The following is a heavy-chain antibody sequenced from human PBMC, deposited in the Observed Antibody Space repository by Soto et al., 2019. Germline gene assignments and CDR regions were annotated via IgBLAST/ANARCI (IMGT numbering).Heavy chain of an antibody. CDR1: GGTFSSYA. CDR3: ARETLGHSSSSGIDY. V-gene: IGHV1-69*12. D-gene: IGHD6-6*01. CDR2: IIPIFGTA. Sequence: QVQLVQSGAEVKKPGSSVKVSCKASGGTFSSYAISWVRQAPGQGLEWMGGIIPIFGTANYAQKFQGRVTIXXDXSXXTAYMELSSLRSEHTAVYYCARETLGHSSSSGIDYWGQGTLVTVSS. J-gene: IGHJ4*02.